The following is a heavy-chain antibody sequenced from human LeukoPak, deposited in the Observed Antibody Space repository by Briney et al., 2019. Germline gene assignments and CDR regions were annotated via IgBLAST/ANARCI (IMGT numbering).Heavy chain of an antibody. V-gene: IGHV1-46*01. CDR3: ARAVAGSDYFDY. CDR2: ISPSGGST. CDR1: GYTFTSNY. J-gene: IGHJ4*02. Sequence: ASVKVSCKAFGYTFTSNYMHWVRQAPGQGPEWMGVISPSGGSTTYAQKFQGRVTMTTDTSTSTAYMELRSLRSDDTAVYYCARAVAGSDYFDYWGQGTLVTVSS. D-gene: IGHD6-19*01.